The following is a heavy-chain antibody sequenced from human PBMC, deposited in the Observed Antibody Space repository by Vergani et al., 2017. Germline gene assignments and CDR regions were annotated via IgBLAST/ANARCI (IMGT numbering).Heavy chain of an antibody. J-gene: IGHJ4*02. V-gene: IGHV3-30*02. D-gene: IGHD3-9*01. CDR2: IRYDGSNK. Sequence: QVQLVESGGGVVQPGGSLRLSCAASGFTFSSYGMHWVRQAPGKGLEWVAFIRYDGSNKYSADSVKGRFTISRDNSKNTLYLQMNSLRAEDTAVYYCAKSNLLRYFDWLLHWSQGTLVTVSS. CDR3: AKSNLLRYFDWLLH. CDR1: GFTFSSYG.